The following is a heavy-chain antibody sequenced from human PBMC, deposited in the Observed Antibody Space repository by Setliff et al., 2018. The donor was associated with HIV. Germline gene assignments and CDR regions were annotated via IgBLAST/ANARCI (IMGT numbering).Heavy chain of an antibody. CDR1: GGSISSSSYY. J-gene: IGHJ5*02. Sequence: SETLSLTCTVSGGSISSSSYYWAWVRQPPGKGLEWIGSIYYSGSTSYNPSLKSRVTISVDTSKNQFSLKLRSVTAADTAVYYCARRRGYWSGGTCYSGGYWFDPWGQGTLVTVSS. V-gene: IGHV4-39*01. D-gene: IGHD2-15*01. CDR3: ARRRGYWSGGTCYSGGYWFDP. CDR2: IYYSGST.